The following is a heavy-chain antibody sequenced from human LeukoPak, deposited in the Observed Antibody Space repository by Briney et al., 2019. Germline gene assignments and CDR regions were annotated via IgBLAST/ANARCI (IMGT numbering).Heavy chain of an antibody. Sequence: SVKVSCKASGVSFNTYSISWVRQAPGQGLEWMGRIIPLFDTTDYAQNFHGRVTISADTSPSTVNMELSSLRSDDTAVYYCATTLVAGANYYFDYWGQGTLVTVSS. V-gene: IGHV1-69*06. CDR1: GVSFNTYS. CDR3: ATTLVAGANYYFDY. CDR2: IIPLFDTT. D-gene: IGHD6-19*01. J-gene: IGHJ4*02.